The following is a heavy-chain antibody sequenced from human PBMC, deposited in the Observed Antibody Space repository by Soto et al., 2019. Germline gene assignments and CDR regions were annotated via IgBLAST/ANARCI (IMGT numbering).Heavy chain of an antibody. J-gene: IGHJ4*02. CDR3: ARDQSSSPDFFDY. CDR1: GASISSDDYY. Sequence: PSETLSLTCNVSGASISSDDYYWTWIRQPPGKGLEWIGYIYHTGRTSYNPALRSRLTISIDRSKNQFSLTLSSVSAADTALYYCARDQSSSPDFFDYWGQGTLVTVS. D-gene: IGHD6-6*01. V-gene: IGHV4-30-4*01. CDR2: IYHTGRT.